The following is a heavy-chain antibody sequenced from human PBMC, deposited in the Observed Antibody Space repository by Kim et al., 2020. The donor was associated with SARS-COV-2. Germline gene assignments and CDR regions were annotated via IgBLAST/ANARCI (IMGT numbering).Heavy chain of an antibody. CDR3: ATHPGYFDY. CDR2: SST. V-gene: IGHV3-74*01. Sequence: SSTSYADSVKGRFTISRDNAKNTLYLQMNSLRAEDTAVYYCATHPGYFDYWGQGTLVTVSS. J-gene: IGHJ4*02.